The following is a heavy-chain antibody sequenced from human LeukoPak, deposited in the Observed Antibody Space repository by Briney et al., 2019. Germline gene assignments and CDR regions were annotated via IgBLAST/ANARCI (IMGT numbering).Heavy chain of an antibody. D-gene: IGHD2-15*01. CDR1: GFTFSSYS. CDR2: ISSSSSYI. CDR3: ARVIRVAVDAFDI. V-gene: IGHV3-21*01. Sequence: PGGSLRLSCAASGFTFSSYSMNWVRQAPGKGLEWVSPISSSSSYIYYADSVKGRFTISRDNAKNSLYLQMSSLRAEDTAVYYCARVIRVAVDAFDIWGQGTMVTVSS. J-gene: IGHJ3*02.